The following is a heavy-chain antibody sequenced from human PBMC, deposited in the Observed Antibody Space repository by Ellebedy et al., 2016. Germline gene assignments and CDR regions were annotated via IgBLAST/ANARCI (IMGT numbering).Heavy chain of an antibody. CDR2: ISYDGSNK. Sequence: GGSLRLXXAASGFTFSSYGMHWVRQAPGKGLEWVAVISYDGSNKYYADSVKGRFTISRDNSKNTLYLQMNSLRAEDTAVYYCATPAGGGGNSYFDYWGQGTLVTVSS. CDR3: ATPAGGGGNSYFDY. V-gene: IGHV3-30*03. CDR1: GFTFSSYG. D-gene: IGHD4-23*01. J-gene: IGHJ4*02.